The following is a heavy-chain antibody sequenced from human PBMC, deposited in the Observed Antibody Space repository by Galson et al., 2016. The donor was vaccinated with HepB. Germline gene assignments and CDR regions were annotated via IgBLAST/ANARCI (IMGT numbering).Heavy chain of an antibody. J-gene: IGHJ2*01. D-gene: IGHD2-15*01. Sequence: SLRLPCAASGFTFSSSTMNWLRRAPGKGLEGVSYISSSSSSIYYADSVKGRFTISRDNAKNSLYLQMNSLRDEDTAVYYCATQYCSGGSCYSAAPGYWYFDLWGRGTLVTVSS. CDR1: GFTFSSST. V-gene: IGHV3-48*02. CDR2: ISSSSSSI. CDR3: ATQYCSGGSCYSAAPGYWYFDL.